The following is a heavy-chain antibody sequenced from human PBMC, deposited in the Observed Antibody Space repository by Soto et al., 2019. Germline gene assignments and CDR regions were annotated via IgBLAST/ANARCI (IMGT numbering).Heavy chain of an antibody. CDR1: GYTFTSYY. V-gene: IGHV1-46*01. CDR3: AREGGGTVAGTSYYYYYGMDV. D-gene: IGHD6-19*01. J-gene: IGHJ6*02. CDR2: INPSGGST. Sequence: ASVKVSCKASGYTFTSYYMHWVRQAPGQGLEWMGIINPSGGSTSYAQKFQGRVTMTRDTSTSTVYMELSSLRSEDTAVYYCAREGGGTVAGTSYYYYYGMDVWGQGTTVTVS.